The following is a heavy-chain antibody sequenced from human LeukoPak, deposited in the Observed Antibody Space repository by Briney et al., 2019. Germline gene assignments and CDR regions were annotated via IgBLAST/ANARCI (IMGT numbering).Heavy chain of an antibody. CDR3: VRHYNWFDP. V-gene: IGHV3-7*03. Sequence: GTSLRLSCAVSGITFSAFGMHWVRQAPGKGLEWVANIKEEGSEKYYADALRGRFTISRDNAKNTLYMQMSSLRAEDTALYYCVRHYNWFDPWGQGTMVTVSS. CDR1: GITFSAFG. CDR2: IKEEGSEK. J-gene: IGHJ5*02.